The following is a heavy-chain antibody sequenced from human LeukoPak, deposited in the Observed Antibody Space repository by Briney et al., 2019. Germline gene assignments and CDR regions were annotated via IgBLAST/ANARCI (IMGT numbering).Heavy chain of an antibody. CDR1: GFIFSSYE. D-gene: IGHD3-16*01. CDR2: IKGIGPTT. V-gene: IGHV3-48*03. Sequence: GGSLRLSCVASGFIFSSYEMKWVRQAPGKGLEWVSTIKGIGPTTYYADSVKGRFTISRDNARNSLFLQMSSLRADDTAIYYCARAGELRYMDVWGKGTAVTVSS. CDR3: ARAGELRYMDV. J-gene: IGHJ6*03.